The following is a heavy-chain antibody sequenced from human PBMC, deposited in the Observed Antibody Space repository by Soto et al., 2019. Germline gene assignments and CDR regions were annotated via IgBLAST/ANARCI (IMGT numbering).Heavy chain of an antibody. CDR3: ARTTVKRSYLFDY. D-gene: IGHD4-17*01. J-gene: IGHJ4*02. CDR1: GGSISSYY. V-gene: IGHV4-59*08. CDR2: IYYSGRT. Sequence: QVQLQESGPGLVKPSETLSLTCTVSGGSISSYYWSWIRQPPGKGLEWIGYIYYSGRTNYNPSLKSRVTISVDTSKNQFSLKLSSVTAADTAVYYCARTTVKRSYLFDYWGQGTLVTVS.